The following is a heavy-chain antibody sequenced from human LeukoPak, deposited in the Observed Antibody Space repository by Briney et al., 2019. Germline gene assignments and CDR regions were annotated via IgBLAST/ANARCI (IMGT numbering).Heavy chain of an antibody. CDR3: AKDTGVQFLEPAF. J-gene: IGHJ4*02. V-gene: IGHV3-33*06. CDR2: IWFDGSVK. Sequence: GGSLRLSCAASGFTFNTYGMHWVRQAPGQGLEWVAAIWFDGSVKHNSDAVKGRFTVSRDNSLNTLYLQMNSLRVEDTAIYYCAKDTGVQFLEPAFWGQGTLVTVSS. CDR1: GFTFNTYG. D-gene: IGHD3-3*01.